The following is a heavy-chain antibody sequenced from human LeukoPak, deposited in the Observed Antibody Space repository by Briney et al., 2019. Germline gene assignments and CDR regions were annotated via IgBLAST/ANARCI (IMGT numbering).Heavy chain of an antibody. J-gene: IGHJ4*02. CDR1: GGSFSGYY. D-gene: IGHD3-10*01. Sequence: PSETLSLTCAVYGGSFSGYYWSWIRQPPGKGLEWIGEINHSGSTNYNPSLKSRVTISVDTSKNQFSLKLSSGTAADTAVYYCARQRAMVRGAVDYWGQGTLVTVSS. CDR3: ARQRAMVRGAVDY. V-gene: IGHV4-34*01. CDR2: INHSGST.